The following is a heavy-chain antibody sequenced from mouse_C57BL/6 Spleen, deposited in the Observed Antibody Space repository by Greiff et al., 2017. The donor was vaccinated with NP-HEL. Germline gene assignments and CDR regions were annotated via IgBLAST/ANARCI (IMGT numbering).Heavy chain of an antibody. V-gene: IGHV5-4*01. CDR2: ISDGGSYT. J-gene: IGHJ3*01. CDR1: GFTFSSYA. Sequence: EVQGVESGGGLVKPGGSLKLSCAASGFTFSSYAMSWVRQTPEKRLEWVATISDGGSYTYYPDNVKGRFTISRDNAKNTLYLQMSQLKSEDSAMYYCARGGDYDDWFAYWGQGTLVTVSA. D-gene: IGHD2-4*01. CDR3: ARGGDYDDWFAY.